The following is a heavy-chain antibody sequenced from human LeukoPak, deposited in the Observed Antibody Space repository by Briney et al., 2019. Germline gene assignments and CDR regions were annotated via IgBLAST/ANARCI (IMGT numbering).Heavy chain of an antibody. J-gene: IGHJ4*02. V-gene: IGHV3-23*01. Sequence: GSLRLSCAASGFTFSSHAMNWVRQAPGKGLEWVAIISSTGGSTYYTDSVKGRFTISRDNSKNTLYLQMNSLRAEDTAVYYCARRGGDSGGYYAAYFDYWGQGTLVTVSS. D-gene: IGHD1-26*01. CDR3: ARRGGDSGGYYAAYFDY. CDR1: GFTFSSHA. CDR2: ISSTGGST.